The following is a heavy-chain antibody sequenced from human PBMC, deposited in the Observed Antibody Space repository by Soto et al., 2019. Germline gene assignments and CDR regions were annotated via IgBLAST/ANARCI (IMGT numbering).Heavy chain of an antibody. CDR3: TTDPHWYYDSSGYYRYFDY. J-gene: IGHJ4*02. D-gene: IGHD3-22*01. V-gene: IGHV3-15*07. Sequence: EVQLVESGGGLVKPGGSLRLSCAASGFTFSNAWMNWVRQAPGKGLEWVGRIKSKTDGGTTDYAAPVKGRFTISRDDSENTLYLQMNSLKTEDTAVYYCTTDPHWYYDSSGYYRYFDYWGQGTLVTVSS. CDR1: GFTFSNAW. CDR2: IKSKTDGGTT.